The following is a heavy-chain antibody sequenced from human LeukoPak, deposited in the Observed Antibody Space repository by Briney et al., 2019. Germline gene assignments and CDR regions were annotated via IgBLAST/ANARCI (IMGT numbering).Heavy chain of an antibody. CDR1: GGSISNYY. D-gene: IGHD2-2*01. V-gene: IGHV4-4*07. CDR2: IYAGGTA. J-gene: IGHJ4*02. CDR3: AREGPAAIGYYFDY. Sequence: SETLSLTCTVSGGSISNYYWSWIRQPAGKGLEWIGRIYAGGTASYNPSLKSRVTMSADMSKNQLSLKLTSLTSADTAVYYCAREGPAAIGYYFDYWGQGTLVTVSS.